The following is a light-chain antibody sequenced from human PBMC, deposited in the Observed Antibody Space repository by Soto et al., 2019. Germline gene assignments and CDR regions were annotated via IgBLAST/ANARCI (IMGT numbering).Light chain of an antibody. J-gene: IGLJ1*01. CDR3: SSFTSSDTDV. V-gene: IGLV2-14*03. Sequence: QSALTQPASVSGSPGQSITISCTGTSSDVGFSNYIFWYQQHPGKAPKLIISDVSNRPSGVSNRFSGSKSANTASLTISGLQAEDEAGYYCSSFTSSDTDVFGSGTKLTVL. CDR1: SSDVGFSNY. CDR2: DVS.